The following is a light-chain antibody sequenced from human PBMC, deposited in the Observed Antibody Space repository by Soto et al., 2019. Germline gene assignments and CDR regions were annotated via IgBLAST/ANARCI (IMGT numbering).Light chain of an antibody. J-gene: IGLJ3*02. CDR3: SSYTIRSTWV. Sequence: SALTQPASVSGSPGQSITISCTGTSNDVGIYNYVSWYQQHPGKAPKLMIYEVTNRPSGVSDRFSGSKSDNTASLTISGLQAEDEADYYCSSYTIRSTWVFGGGTKLTVL. CDR1: SNDVGIYNY. CDR2: EVT. V-gene: IGLV2-14*01.